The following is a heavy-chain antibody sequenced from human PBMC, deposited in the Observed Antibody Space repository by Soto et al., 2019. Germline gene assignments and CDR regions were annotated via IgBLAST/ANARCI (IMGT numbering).Heavy chain of an antibody. CDR3: ARDQERYYYDSSGYYWLA. CDR1: GGTFSSYA. D-gene: IGHD3-22*01. Sequence: ASVKVSCKASGGTFSSYAISWVRQAPGQGLEWMGGIIPIFGTANYAQKFQGRVTITADESTSTAYMELSSLRSEDTAVYYCARDQERYYYDSSGYYWLAWGQGTLVTVSS. CDR2: IIPIFGTA. V-gene: IGHV1-69*13. J-gene: IGHJ5*02.